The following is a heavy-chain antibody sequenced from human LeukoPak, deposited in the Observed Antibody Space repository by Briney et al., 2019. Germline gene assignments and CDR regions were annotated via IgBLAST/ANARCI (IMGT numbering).Heavy chain of an antibody. V-gene: IGHV3-48*01. J-gene: IGHJ4*02. Sequence: PGGSLRLSCAASGFTVSSNYMSWVRQAPGKGLEWISYISTSSNTIYYADSVKGRFTISRDNAKNSLFLQMTSLRVEDTAVYYCARGFSAPDYWGQGTLVTVSP. CDR2: ISTSSNTI. CDR1: GFTVSSNY. CDR3: ARGFSAPDY.